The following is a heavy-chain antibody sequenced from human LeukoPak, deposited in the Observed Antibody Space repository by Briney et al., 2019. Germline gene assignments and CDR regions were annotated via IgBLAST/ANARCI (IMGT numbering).Heavy chain of an antibody. CDR2: ISGSGINT. V-gene: IGHV3-23*01. CDR1: RFTFSTYA. D-gene: IGHD1-26*01. J-gene: IGHJ4*02. Sequence: PGGSLRLSCAASRFTFSTYAMSWVRQAPGKGLEWVSAISGSGINTYYADSVKGRFTISRDNSKNTLYVQMNSLRAEDTAVYYCAKDSKTYSGSYGVDYWGQGTLVTVSS. CDR3: AKDSKTYSGSYGVDY.